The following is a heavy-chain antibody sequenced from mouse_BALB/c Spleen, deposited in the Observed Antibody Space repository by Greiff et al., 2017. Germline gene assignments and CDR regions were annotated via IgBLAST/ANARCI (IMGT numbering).Heavy chain of an antibody. CDR1: GFTFSSYA. D-gene: IGHD1-1*01. CDR2: ISSGGST. Sequence: DVKLVESGGGLVKPGGSLKLSCAASGFTFSSYAMSWVRQTPEKRLEWVASISSGGSTYYPDSVKGRFTISRDNARNILYLQMSSLRSEDTAMYYCARGGLRYEDFDVWGAGTTVTVSS. V-gene: IGHV5-6-5*01. J-gene: IGHJ1*01. CDR3: ARGGLRYEDFDV.